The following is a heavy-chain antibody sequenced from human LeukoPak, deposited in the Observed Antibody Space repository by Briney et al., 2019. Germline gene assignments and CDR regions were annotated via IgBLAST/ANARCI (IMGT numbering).Heavy chain of an antibody. D-gene: IGHD1-7*01. J-gene: IGHJ4*02. CDR3: ARDGDNCNYVPHFDY. Sequence: VGSLRLSCAASGFTFSSYSMNWVRQAPGKGLEWVSSISSSSSYIYYADSVKGRFTISRDNAKNSLYLQMNSLRAEDTAVYYCARDGDNCNYVPHFDYWGQGTLVTVSS. CDR2: ISSSSSYI. CDR1: GFTFSSYS. V-gene: IGHV3-21*01.